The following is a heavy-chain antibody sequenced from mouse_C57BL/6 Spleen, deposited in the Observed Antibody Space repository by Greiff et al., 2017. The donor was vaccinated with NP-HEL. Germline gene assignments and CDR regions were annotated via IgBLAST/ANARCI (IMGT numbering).Heavy chain of an antibody. V-gene: IGHV1-82*01. CDR1: GYAFSSSW. J-gene: IGHJ2*01. CDR2: FYPGDGDT. CDR3: ARLGRVYFDY. Sequence: VQLQQSGPELVKPGASVKISCKASGYAFSSSWLNWVKQRPGKGLEWIGRFYPGDGDTNYNGKFKGKATLTADKSSSTAYMQLSSLTSEDSAVYFCARLGRVYFDYWGQGTTLTVSS. D-gene: IGHD4-1*01.